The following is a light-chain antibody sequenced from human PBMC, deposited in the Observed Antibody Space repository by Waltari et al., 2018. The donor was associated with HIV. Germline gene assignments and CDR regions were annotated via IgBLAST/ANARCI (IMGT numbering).Light chain of an antibody. CDR2: WAS. CDR1: QSVLYSSNNKNY. Sequence: DIVMTQSPDSLAVSLGERATINCKSSQSVLYSSNNKNYLAWYQQKPGQPPKLLIYWASTRESGVPDRFSGSGSGTDITLTISSLQAEDVAVYYCQQYYSTPLTFGGGTKVGIK. V-gene: IGKV4-1*01. CDR3: QQYYSTPLT. J-gene: IGKJ4*01.